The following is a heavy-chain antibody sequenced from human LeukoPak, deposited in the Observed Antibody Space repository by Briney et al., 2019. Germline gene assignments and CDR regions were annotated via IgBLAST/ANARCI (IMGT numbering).Heavy chain of an antibody. J-gene: IGHJ3*01. D-gene: IGHD6-19*01. CDR2: MYYSGST. CDR3: ARGRNGGWFNAFDV. Sequence: PSETLSLTCTVSGGSISSYYWSWIRQPPGKGLECIGYMYYSGSTNYNPSLKSRVTISVDTSKNQFSLKLSSVTAADTAVYYCARGRNGGWFNAFDVWGPGTMLAVSS. V-gene: IGHV4-59*01. CDR1: GGSISSYY.